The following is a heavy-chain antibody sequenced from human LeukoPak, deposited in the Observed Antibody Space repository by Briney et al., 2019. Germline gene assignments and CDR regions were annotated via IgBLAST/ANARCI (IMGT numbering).Heavy chain of an antibody. CDR1: GGSISSISYY. CDR2: IYYSGNT. J-gene: IGHJ6*03. CDR3: ARHGTSYYYYYMDV. D-gene: IGHD1-26*01. V-gene: IGHV4-39*01. Sequence: SETLSLTCTVSGGSISSISYYWGWIRQPPGKGLEWIASIYYSGNTYYNPSLKSRVTISVDTSKNQFSLKLSSVTAADTAVYYCARHGTSYYYYYMDVWGKGTTVTVPS.